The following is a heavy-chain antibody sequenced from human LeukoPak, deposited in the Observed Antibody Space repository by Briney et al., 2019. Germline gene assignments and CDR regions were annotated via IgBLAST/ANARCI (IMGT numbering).Heavy chain of an antibody. CDR1: GDSVSSSY. V-gene: IGHV4-59*08. J-gene: IGHJ4*02. D-gene: IGHD3-10*01. CDR2: VHYSGST. Sequence: PSETLSLTCTVSGDSVSSSYWSWIRQPPGKGLEWIGYVHYSGSTYYNPSLKSRVTISVDTSKNQFSLKLNSVTATDTAVYYCARHYGPWGQGTLVTVSS. CDR3: ARHYGP.